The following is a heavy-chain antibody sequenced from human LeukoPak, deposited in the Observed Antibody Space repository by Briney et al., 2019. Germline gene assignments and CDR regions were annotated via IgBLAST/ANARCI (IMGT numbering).Heavy chain of an antibody. J-gene: IGHJ6*02. CDR2: MSPNSGNT. CDR1: GYTFTSYD. V-gene: IGHV1-8*01. D-gene: IGHD1-7*01. Sequence: ASVKVSCKASGYTFTSYDINWVRQATGQGLEWMGWMSPNSGNTGYAQKFQGRVTMTRNTSISTAYMELSSLRSEDTAVYYCARGYNWNYYYYYGMDVWGQGTTVTVSS. CDR3: ARGYNWNYYYYYGMDV.